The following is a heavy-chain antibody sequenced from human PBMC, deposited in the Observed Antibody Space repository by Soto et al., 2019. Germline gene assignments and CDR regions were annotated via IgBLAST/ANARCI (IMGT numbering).Heavy chain of an antibody. V-gene: IGHV3-23*01. J-gene: IGHJ4*02. CDR3: AKNYFFAR. CDR1: GFTFSSFA. Sequence: RLSCAASGFTFSSFAMSWARQAPGKWLEWVSSIGVTGSTYYDDSVRGRLTISRDNSKNTLYLQMDSLRAEDTAVYYCAKNYFFARWGQGTPVTVSS. CDR2: IGVTGST.